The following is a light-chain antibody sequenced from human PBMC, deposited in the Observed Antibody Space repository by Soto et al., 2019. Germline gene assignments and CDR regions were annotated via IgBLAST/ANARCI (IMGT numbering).Light chain of an antibody. CDR2: EVT. CDR1: RLDVGVYNY. Sequence: HSALAQPASVSGSPGQSITISCTGTRLDVGVYNYVSWYQQQPGKAPKLIIYEVTNRPSGVSDRFSGSKSDNTASLTISGLQTEDEADYYCCSYVSSKTYLFGPGTKV. V-gene: IGLV2-14*03. CDR3: CSYVSSKTYL. J-gene: IGLJ1*01.